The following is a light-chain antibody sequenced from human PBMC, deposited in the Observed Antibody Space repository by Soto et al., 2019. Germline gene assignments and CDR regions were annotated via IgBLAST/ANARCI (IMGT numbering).Light chain of an antibody. CDR2: DAS. J-gene: IGKJ5*01. CDR1: QDIGNY. V-gene: IGKV1-33*01. CDR3: EQYENLPT. Sequence: DIQITKSPSTLSASVGDRSKIPCPASQDIGNYLNWYQQKPGRDPKLLIYDASNLEAGVPSRCRGSGSGTDFTFTISRLQPDDIATYYREQYENLPTFGQGTRLEI.